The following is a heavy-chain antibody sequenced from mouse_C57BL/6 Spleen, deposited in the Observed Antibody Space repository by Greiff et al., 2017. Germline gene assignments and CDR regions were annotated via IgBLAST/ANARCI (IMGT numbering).Heavy chain of an antibody. Sequence: SGAELVRPGASVTLSCKASGYTFTDSEMHWVKQTPVHGLEWIGAIDPETGGTAYNQKFKVKAILTADKSSSTAYMELRSLTSEDSAVSYCTSTTVEATAYWYFDDWGKGTTVTVSS. J-gene: IGHJ1*03. V-gene: IGHV1-15*01. CDR1: GYTFTDSE. CDR3: TSTTVEATAYWYFDD. CDR2: IDPETGGT. D-gene: IGHD1-1*01.